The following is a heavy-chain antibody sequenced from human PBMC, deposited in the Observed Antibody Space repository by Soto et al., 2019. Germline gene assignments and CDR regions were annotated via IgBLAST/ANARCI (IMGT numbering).Heavy chain of an antibody. V-gene: IGHV3-23*01. CDR1: GFTFIDYA. D-gene: IGHD6-19*01. Sequence: LRLSCVASGFTFIDYAMAWVRQAPGEGPEWVSGVSSSGDSKTYAASVKGRFTIVRDNSKKTVYLQMNNLRGEDTAVYYCAKPKNSGWTGIYYYFGLDVWGQGTTVTVSS. CDR2: VSSSGDSK. J-gene: IGHJ6*02. CDR3: AKPKNSGWTGIYYYFGLDV.